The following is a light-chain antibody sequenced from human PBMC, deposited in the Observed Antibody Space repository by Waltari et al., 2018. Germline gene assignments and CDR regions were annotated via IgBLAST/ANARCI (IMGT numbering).Light chain of an antibody. CDR2: GAS. Sequence: EVVLTQSPATLSLSPGERATLSCRASQSVYNFLAWYQQKPGQAPRLLIYGASQRATGIPARFSGSESGTDFTLTISSLEPEDVAVYYCQQRANWPPLTFGGGTKVEIK. CDR1: QSVYNF. J-gene: IGKJ4*01. CDR3: QQRANWPPLT. V-gene: IGKV3-11*01.